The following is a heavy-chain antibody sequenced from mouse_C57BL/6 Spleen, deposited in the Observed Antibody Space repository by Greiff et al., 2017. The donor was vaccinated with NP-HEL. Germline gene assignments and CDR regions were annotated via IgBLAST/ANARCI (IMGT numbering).Heavy chain of an antibody. Sequence: QVQLKQSGAELVRPGASVTLSCKASGYTFTDYEMHWVKQTPVHGLEWIGAIDPETGGTAYNQKFKGKAILTAYKSSSTAYMELRSLTSEDSAVYYCTREGKNYNCFDYWGQGTTLTVSS. CDR1: GYTFTDYE. V-gene: IGHV1-15*01. D-gene: IGHD1-1*01. J-gene: IGHJ2*01. CDR3: TREGKNYNCFDY. CDR2: IDPETGGT.